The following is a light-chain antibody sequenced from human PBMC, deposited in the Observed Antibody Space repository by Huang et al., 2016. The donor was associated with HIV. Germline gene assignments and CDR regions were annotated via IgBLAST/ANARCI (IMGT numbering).Light chain of an antibody. J-gene: IGKJ1*01. Sequence: GERTTLSCRASQSVSSNYLAWYQQKPGQAPRLLIYGASSRATGIPDRFSGSGSGTDFTLTISRLEPEDFAVYFCQQYVTSPWTFGQGTKVEIK. V-gene: IGKV3-20*01. CDR1: QSVSSNY. CDR3: QQYVTSPWT. CDR2: GAS.